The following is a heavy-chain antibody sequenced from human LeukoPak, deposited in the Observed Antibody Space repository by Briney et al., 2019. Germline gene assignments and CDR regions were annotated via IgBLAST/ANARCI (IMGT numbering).Heavy chain of an antibody. CDR1: GFTFSRYS. CDR3: ARAPLGYCSGGSCYDLDY. V-gene: IGHV3-21*01. CDR2: ISSSSSYI. Sequence: GVSLRLSCAASGFTFSRYSMNWVRQAPGKGLEWVSSISSSSSYIYYADSVKGRFTISRDNAKNSLYLQMNSLRAEDTAVYYCARAPLGYCSGGSCYDLDYWGQGTLVTVSS. D-gene: IGHD2-15*01. J-gene: IGHJ4*02.